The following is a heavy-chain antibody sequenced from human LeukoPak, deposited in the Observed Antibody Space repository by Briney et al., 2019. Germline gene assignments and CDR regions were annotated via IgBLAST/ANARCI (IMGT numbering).Heavy chain of an antibody. V-gene: IGHV4-59*08. CDR3: ARHPTLLDYFDY. CDR1: GGSISSYY. CDR2: IYYSGST. Sequence: PSETLSLTCTVSGGSISSYYWSWIRQPPGKGLEWIGYIYYSGSTNYNPSLKSRVTISVDTSRNQFSLKLSSVTAADTAVYYCARHPTLLDYFDYWGQGTLVTVSS. J-gene: IGHJ4*02.